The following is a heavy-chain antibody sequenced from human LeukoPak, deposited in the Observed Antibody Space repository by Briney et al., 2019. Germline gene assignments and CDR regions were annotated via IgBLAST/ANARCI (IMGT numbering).Heavy chain of an antibody. V-gene: IGHV1-18*01. CDR3: ARGKYYYGSGSYDY. Sequence: ASVKVSCKASGYTFTSYGISWVRQAPGQGLEWMGWISAYNGNTNYAQKLQGRVTMTTDTSTSTAYMELSSLRSEDTAVYYCARGKYYYGSGSYDYWGQGTLVTVSS. CDR2: ISAYNGNT. J-gene: IGHJ4*02. CDR1: GYTFTSYG. D-gene: IGHD3-10*01.